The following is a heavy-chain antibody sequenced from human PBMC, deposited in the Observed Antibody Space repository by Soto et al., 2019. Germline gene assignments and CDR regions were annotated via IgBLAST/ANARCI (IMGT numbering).Heavy chain of an antibody. CDR2: IIPIFGTA. V-gene: IGHV1-69*13. CDR1: GGTFSSYA. CDR3: ARGINRRYYGMDV. Sequence: ASVKVSCKASGGTFSSYAISWVRQAPGQGLEWMGGIIPIFGTANYAQKFQGRVTITADESTCTAYMELSSLRSEDTAVYYCARGINRRYYGMDVWGQGTTVTVSS. J-gene: IGHJ6*02.